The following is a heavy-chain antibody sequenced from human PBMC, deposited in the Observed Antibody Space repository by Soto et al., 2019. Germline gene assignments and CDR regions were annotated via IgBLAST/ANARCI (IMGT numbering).Heavy chain of an antibody. CDR2: IYYSGST. Sequence: SETLSLTCTVSGGSVSSGSYYWSWIRQPPGKGLEWIGYIYYSGSTNYNPSLKSRVTISVDTSKNQFSLKLSSVTAADTAVYYCATLSRGYYPYYFDYWGQGTLVTVS. D-gene: IGHD3-22*01. CDR1: GGSVSSGSYY. V-gene: IGHV4-61*01. J-gene: IGHJ4*02. CDR3: ATLSRGYYPYYFDY.